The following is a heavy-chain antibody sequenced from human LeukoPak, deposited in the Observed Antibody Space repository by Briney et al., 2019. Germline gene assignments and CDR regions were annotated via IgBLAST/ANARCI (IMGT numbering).Heavy chain of an antibody. CDR3: AKAGWYSAKTYATYDDAYDI. Sequence: PGGSLRLSCAASGFIFNNYAMSWVRQAPGKGLEWVSAISAGVVVTYYADSVKARFTISRYNSRKEVFLQMNSLRADDTAVYYCAKAGWYSAKTYATYDDAYDIWGQGTMVTVSS. CDR2: ISAGVVVT. V-gene: IGHV3-23*01. D-gene: IGHD1-26*01. CDR1: GFIFNNYA. J-gene: IGHJ3*02.